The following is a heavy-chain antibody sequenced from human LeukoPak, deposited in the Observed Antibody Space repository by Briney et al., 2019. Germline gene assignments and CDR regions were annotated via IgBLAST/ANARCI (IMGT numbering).Heavy chain of an antibody. V-gene: IGHV4-39*07. CDR1: GGSIDSSNFD. D-gene: IGHD2-2*01. CDR3: ARDSHIVPIAPFAY. Sequence: SETLSLTCTVSGGSIDSSNFDWAWIRQPPGKGLEWIGSVSYGGRSDNNSSLKSRVTMSVDTSKNQFSLKLSAVTAADTAVYYCARDSHIVPIAPFAYWGQGTLVTVSS. CDR2: VSYGGRS. J-gene: IGHJ4*02.